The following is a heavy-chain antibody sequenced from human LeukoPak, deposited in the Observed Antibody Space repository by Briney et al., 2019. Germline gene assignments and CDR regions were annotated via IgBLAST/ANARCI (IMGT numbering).Heavy chain of an antibody. D-gene: IGHD3-3*01. Sequence: PGGSLRLSCAASGFSFGSYSMNWVRQAPGKALEWVSSIKSSSRNIYYADSVKGRFTISRDNAKNSLYLQLSSLRAEDTAVYYCATTRAPSNGRVLYYMDVWGKGTTLTVSS. CDR1: GFSFGSYS. V-gene: IGHV3-21*01. CDR2: IKSSSRNI. CDR3: ATTRAPSNGRVLYYMDV. J-gene: IGHJ6*03.